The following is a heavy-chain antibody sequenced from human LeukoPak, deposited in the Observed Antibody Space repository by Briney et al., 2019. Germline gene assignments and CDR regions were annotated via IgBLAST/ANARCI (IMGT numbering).Heavy chain of an antibody. CDR2: ISSTGSTI. CDR3: ARTKQWLIDY. Sequence: GGSLRLSCAASGFTFSSYEMNWVRQAPGKGLEWVSYISSTGSTIYYADPVKGRFTISRDNAKNSLYLQMNSLRAEDTAVYYCARTKQWLIDYWGQGTLVTVSS. V-gene: IGHV3-48*03. CDR1: GFTFSSYE. D-gene: IGHD6-19*01. J-gene: IGHJ4*02.